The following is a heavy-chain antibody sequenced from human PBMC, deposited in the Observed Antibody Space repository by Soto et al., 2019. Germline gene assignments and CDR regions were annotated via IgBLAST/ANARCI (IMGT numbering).Heavy chain of an antibody. CDR3: ATSTYCSSSTCYQWYGMDV. V-gene: IGHV1-3*05. CDR1: GYPFSNYA. Sequence: QVQLVQSGAEEKKPGASVKVSCKASGYPFSNYAMHWVRQAPGQGLEWMGWINAGNGNSKYSQKCQGRVTITRDTSANTAYMELGSLGSEDTAVYYCATSTYCSSSTCYQWYGMDVWGQGTTVTVSS. CDR2: INAGNGNS. J-gene: IGHJ6*02. D-gene: IGHD2-2*01.